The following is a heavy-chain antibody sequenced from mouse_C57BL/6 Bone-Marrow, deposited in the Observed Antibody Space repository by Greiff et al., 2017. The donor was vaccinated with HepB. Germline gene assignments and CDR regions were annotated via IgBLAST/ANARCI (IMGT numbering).Heavy chain of an antibody. D-gene: IGHD1-1*01. V-gene: IGHV3-6*01. J-gene: IGHJ3*01. CDR2: ISYDGSN. Sequence: EVKLMESGPGLVKPSQSLSLTCSVTGYSITSGYYWNWIRQFPGNKLEWMGYISYDGSNNYNPSLKNRISITRDTSKNQFFLKLNSVTTEDTATYYCAREGYGSSYWFAYWGQGTLVTVSA. CDR1: GYSITSGYY. CDR3: AREGYGSSYWFAY.